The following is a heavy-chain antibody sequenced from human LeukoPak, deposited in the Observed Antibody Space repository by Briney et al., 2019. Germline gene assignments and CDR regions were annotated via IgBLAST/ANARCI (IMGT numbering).Heavy chain of an antibody. V-gene: IGHV4-38-2*01. CDR1: GYSISSGYY. J-gene: IGHJ4*02. D-gene: IGHD6-6*01. CDR3: ARNPTGPHSSSSRDY. Sequence: SETLSLTCAVSGYSISSGYYWGWIRQPPGKGLEWIGSIYHSGSTYYNPSLKSRVTISVDTSKNQFSLKLSSVTAADTAVYYCARNPTGPHSSSSRDYWGQGTLVTVSS. CDR2: IYHSGST.